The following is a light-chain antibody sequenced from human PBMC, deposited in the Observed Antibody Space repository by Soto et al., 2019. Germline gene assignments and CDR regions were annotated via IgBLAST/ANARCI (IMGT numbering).Light chain of an antibody. CDR1: QSVSSR. CDR2: GAS. J-gene: IGKJ5*01. V-gene: IGKV3-20*01. Sequence: IVMTHSHGKLSLSPGERATLSCMASQSVSSRLAWYQQKPGQAPRLLISGASSRATGIPDRFSGSGSGTDFTLTINSLEPEDFAVFHCQQYDSSPITFGQGTRLEIK. CDR3: QQYDSSPIT.